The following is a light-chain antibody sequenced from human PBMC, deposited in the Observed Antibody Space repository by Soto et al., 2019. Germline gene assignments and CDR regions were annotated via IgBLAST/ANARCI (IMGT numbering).Light chain of an antibody. Sequence: QPVLTQPPSASGTPGQTVTISCSGSNSNIGSSYVNWYQQLPGTAPKLLIHTSNQRPSGVPDRFSGSKSGTSASLAISGLQSDDEADYYCATWDDSLRGYVFGSGTKLTVL. V-gene: IGLV1-44*01. J-gene: IGLJ1*01. CDR3: ATWDDSLRGYV. CDR2: TSN. CDR1: NSNIGSSY.